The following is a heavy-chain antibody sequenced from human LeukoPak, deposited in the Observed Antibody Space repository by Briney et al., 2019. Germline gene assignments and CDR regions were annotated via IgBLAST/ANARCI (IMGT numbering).Heavy chain of an antibody. D-gene: IGHD1-14*01. Sequence: PSETLSLTCTVSGYSISSAYYWGWIRQPPGKGLDWIANIYHSGSTYYNPSLKSRVTISLDTSKNQFSLKLSSVTAADTAVYYCARYITAGQYCFDSWGQGTLVTVSS. V-gene: IGHV4-38-2*02. CDR2: IYHSGST. J-gene: IGHJ4*02. CDR3: ARYITAGQYCFDS. CDR1: GYSISSAYY.